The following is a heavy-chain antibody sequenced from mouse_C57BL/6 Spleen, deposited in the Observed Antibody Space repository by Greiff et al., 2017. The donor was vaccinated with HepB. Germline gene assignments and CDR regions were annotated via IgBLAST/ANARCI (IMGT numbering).Heavy chain of an antibody. CDR1: GYAFSSSW. J-gene: IGHJ1*03. D-gene: IGHD1-2*01. CDR2: IYPGDGDT. CDR3: AREGITTAGYFDV. Sequence: VKLQESGPELVKPGASVKISCKASGYAFSSSWMNWVKQRPGKGLEWIGRIYPGDGDTNYNGKFKGKATLTADKSSSTAYMQLSSLTSEDSAVYFCAREGITTAGYFDVWGTGTTVTVSS. V-gene: IGHV1-82*01.